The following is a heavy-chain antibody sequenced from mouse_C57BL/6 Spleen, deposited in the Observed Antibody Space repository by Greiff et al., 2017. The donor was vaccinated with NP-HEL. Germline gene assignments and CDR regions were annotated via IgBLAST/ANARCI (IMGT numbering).Heavy chain of an antibody. CDR2: IYPGSGST. CDR1: GYTFTSYW. J-gene: IGHJ3*01. CDR3: ARCEGQLRSFAY. D-gene: IGHD3-2*02. V-gene: IGHV1-55*01. Sequence: VQLQQPGAELVKPGASVKMSCKASGYTFTSYWITWVKQRPGQGLEWIGDIYPGSGSTNYNEKFKSKATLTVDTSSSTAYMQLSSLTSEDSAVYYCARCEGQLRSFAYWRQGTLVTVSA.